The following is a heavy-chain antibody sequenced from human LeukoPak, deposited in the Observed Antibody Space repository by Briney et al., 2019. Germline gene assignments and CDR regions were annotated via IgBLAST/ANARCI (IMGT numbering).Heavy chain of an antibody. J-gene: IGHJ6*04. V-gene: IGHV1-8*01. D-gene: IGHD3-10*02. Sequence: ASVKVSCKASGHTFTSYDINWVRQATGQGLEWMGWMNPNSGNTGYAQKFQGRVTITRKTSISTAYMELNSLRAEDTAVYYCAELGITMIGGVWGKGTTVTISS. CDR3: AELGITMIGGV. CDR2: MNPNSGNT. CDR1: GHTFTSYD.